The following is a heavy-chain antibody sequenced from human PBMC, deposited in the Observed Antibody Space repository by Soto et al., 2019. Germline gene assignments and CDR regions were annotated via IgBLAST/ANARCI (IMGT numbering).Heavy chain of an antibody. D-gene: IGHD6-13*01. J-gene: IGHJ5*02. CDR1: GFSLSTSGVG. CDR2: IYWDDDK. V-gene: IGHV2-5*02. Sequence: QITLKESGPTLVKPTQTLTLTCTFSGFSLSTSGVGVGWIRQPPGKALEWLALIYWDDDKRYSPSLKSRLTITKHTSKNQVVLTMTNMDPVDTATYYCALRPEQQLDIPGGFDPWGQGTLVTVSS. CDR3: ALRPEQQLDIPGGFDP.